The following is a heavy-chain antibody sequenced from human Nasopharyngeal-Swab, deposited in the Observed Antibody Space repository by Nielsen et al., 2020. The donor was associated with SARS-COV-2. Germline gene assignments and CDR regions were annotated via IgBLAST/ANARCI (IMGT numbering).Heavy chain of an antibody. Sequence: SETLSLTCTVSGDAISSSTYYWGWIRQPPGKGLEWIGSIYYSGTTFYNPSLKSRVTLSVDTSKNQFSLNLGSVTAADTAVYHCARDKGVTGSFDFWGQRTLVTVSS. CDR3: ARDKGVTGSFDF. D-gene: IGHD3-10*01. V-gene: IGHV4-39*07. CDR1: GDAISSSTYY. CDR2: IYYSGTT. J-gene: IGHJ4*02.